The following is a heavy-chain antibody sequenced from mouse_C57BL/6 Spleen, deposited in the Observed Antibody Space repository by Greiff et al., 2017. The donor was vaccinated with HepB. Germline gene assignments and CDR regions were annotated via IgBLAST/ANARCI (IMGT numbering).Heavy chain of an antibody. V-gene: IGHV1-18*01. Sequence: VHVKQSGPELVKPGASVKIPCKASGYTFTDYNMDWVKQSHGKSLEWIGDINPNNGGTIYNQKFKGKATLTVDKSSSTAYMELRSLTSEDTAVYYCARRSNLYYAMDYWGQGTSVTVSS. D-gene: IGHD2-5*01. CDR2: INPNNGGT. CDR3: ARRSNLYYAMDY. CDR1: GYTFTDYN. J-gene: IGHJ4*01.